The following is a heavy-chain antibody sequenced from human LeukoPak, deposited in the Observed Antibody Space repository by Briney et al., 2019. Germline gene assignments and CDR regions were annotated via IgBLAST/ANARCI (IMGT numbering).Heavy chain of an antibody. CDR3: ARDLGVTVRPFSLFY. Sequence: ASVTVSCKASGYTFTGYYMHWVRQAPGQGPEWMGWINPNSGVTNYAQKFQGRVIMTSDTSISTAYMEFSRLRSDDTAMYYCARDLGVTVRPFSLFYWGQGTLVTVSS. CDR2: INPNSGVT. V-gene: IGHV1-2*02. J-gene: IGHJ4*02. D-gene: IGHD6-6*01. CDR1: GYTFTGYY.